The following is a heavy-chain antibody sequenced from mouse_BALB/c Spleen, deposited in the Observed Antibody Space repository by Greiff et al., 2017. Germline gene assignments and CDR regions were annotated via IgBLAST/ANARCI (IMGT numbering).Heavy chain of an antibody. CDR1: GYSITSDYA. Sequence: DVQLQESGPGLVKPSQSLSLTCTVTGYSITSDYAWNWIRQFPGNKLEWMGYISYSGSTSYNPSLKSRISITRDTSKNQFFLQLNSVTTEDTATYYCAREGNYYGSSYGGASFDYWGQGTTLTVSS. V-gene: IGHV3-2*02. CDR3: AREGNYYGSSYGGASFDY. J-gene: IGHJ2*01. D-gene: IGHD1-1*01. CDR2: ISYSGST.